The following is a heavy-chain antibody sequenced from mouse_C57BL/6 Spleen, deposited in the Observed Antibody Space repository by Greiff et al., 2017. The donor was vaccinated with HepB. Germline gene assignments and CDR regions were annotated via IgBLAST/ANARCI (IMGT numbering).Heavy chain of an antibody. J-gene: IGHJ2*01. CDR3: ARSGTTVANDFDY. D-gene: IGHD1-1*01. CDR2: IDPSDSYT. V-gene: IGHV1-50*01. Sequence: QVQLQQPGAELVKPGASVKLSCKASGYTFTSYWMQWVKQRPGQGLEWIGEIDPSDSYTNYNQKFKGKATLTEDTSSSTAYMQLSSLTSEDSAVYYCARSGTTVANDFDYWGQGTTLTVSS. CDR1: GYTFTSYW.